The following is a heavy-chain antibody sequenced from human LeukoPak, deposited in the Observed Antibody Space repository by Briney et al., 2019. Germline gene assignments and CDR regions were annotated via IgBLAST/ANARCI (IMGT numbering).Heavy chain of an antibody. V-gene: IGHV1-18*01. J-gene: IGHJ4*02. CDR1: GYTFTSYG. D-gene: IGHD3-10*01. CDR2: ISAYNGNT. CDR3: ARETLKRSGDYFDY. Sequence: ASVKVSCKASGYTFTSYGISWVRQAPGQGLEWMGWISAYNGNTNYAQKLQGRVTMTTDTSTSTVYMELRSLRSDDTAVYYCARETLKRSGDYFDYWGQGTLVTVSS.